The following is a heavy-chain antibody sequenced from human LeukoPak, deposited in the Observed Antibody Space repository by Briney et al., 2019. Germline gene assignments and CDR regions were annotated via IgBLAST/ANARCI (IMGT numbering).Heavy chain of an antibody. D-gene: IGHD3-10*01. V-gene: IGHV3-30-3*01. Sequence: PGGSLRLSCAASGFTFSSYAMHWVRQAPGKGLEWVAVISYDGSNKYYADSVKGRFTISRDNSKNTLYLQMNSLRAEDTAVYYCARDRRPGGSGSYLDYWGQGTLVTVSS. CDR2: ISYDGSNK. J-gene: IGHJ4*02. CDR1: GFTFSSYA. CDR3: ARDRRPGGSGSYLDY.